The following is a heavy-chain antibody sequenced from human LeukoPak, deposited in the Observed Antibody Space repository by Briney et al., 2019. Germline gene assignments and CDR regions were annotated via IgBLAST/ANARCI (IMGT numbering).Heavy chain of an antibody. Sequence: GGSLRLSCAASGFTFNNYAMTWVRQAPGKGLEWVSAISGGGDSTYYADSVKGRFTISRDNSKNTLYLQMNSLRAEDTAVYYCAKDSGNWGFDYWGQGTLVTVSS. J-gene: IGHJ4*02. CDR3: AKDSGNWGFDY. CDR1: GFTFNNYA. CDR2: ISGGGDST. D-gene: IGHD3-10*01. V-gene: IGHV3-23*01.